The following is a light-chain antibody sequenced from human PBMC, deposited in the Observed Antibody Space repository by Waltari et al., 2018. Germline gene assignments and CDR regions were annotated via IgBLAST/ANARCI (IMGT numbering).Light chain of an antibody. CDR1: QGISSA. V-gene: IGKV1-13*02. CDR3: QQFNTYPYT. J-gene: IGKJ2*01. Sequence: AIQLTQSPSSLSASVGDRVTITCRASQGISSALAWYQQKPGKAHKLLIYDASRLETGVPSRFSGSGSGTDFSLTISGLQPVDFATYHCQQFNTYPYTFGQGTKVEIK. CDR2: DAS.